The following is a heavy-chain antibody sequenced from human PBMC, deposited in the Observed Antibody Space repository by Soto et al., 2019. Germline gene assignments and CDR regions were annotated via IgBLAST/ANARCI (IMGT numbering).Heavy chain of an antibody. CDR3: ARSQGSSTSLEIYYYYYYGMDV. J-gene: IGHJ6*02. Sequence: QVQLVQSGAEVKKPGSSVKVSCKASGGTFSSYAISWVRHAPGQGLEWMGGIIPISDTTNYAQKFQGRVTITADESTSTAYMELSSLRSEDTAVYYCARSQGSSTSLEIYYYYYYGMDVRGQGTTVTVSS. CDR2: IIPISDTT. D-gene: IGHD2-2*01. CDR1: GGTFSSYA. V-gene: IGHV1-69*01.